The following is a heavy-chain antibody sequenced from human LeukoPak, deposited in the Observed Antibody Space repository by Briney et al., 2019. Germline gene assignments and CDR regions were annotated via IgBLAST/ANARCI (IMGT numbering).Heavy chain of an antibody. CDR3: TTDSNQLLPPGDY. J-gene: IGHJ4*02. Sequence: GGSLRLSCAASGFTFSNAWMSWVRQAPGKGLEWVGRIKSKTDGGTTDYAAPVQVRFTISRDESNNTLYLQMNSLKTEDTAAYYCTTDSNQLLPPGDYWGQGTLVTVSS. CDR2: IKSKTDGGTT. CDR1: GFTFSNAW. D-gene: IGHD2-2*01. V-gene: IGHV3-15*01.